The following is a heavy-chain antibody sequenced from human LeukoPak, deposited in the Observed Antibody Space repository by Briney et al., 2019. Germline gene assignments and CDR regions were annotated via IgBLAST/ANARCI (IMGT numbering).Heavy chain of an antibody. D-gene: IGHD5-12*01. CDR2: VRYDESNE. V-gene: IGHV3-30*02. J-gene: IGHJ4*02. CDR1: GFVFSNYG. CDR3: AKDSNTGYVSVGPDY. Sequence: GGSLRLSCQTSGFVFSNYGMHWVRQAPGRGLKWVAFVRYDESNEYYADSVKGRFTISRDNSRNTLYLQMNSLRAEDTGVYSCAKDSNTGYVSVGPDYWGLGTLFTVSS.